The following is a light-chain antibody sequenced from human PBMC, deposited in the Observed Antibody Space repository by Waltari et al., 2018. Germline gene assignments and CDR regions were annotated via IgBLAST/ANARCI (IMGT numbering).Light chain of an antibody. J-gene: IGLJ1*01. CDR2: EDT. CDR3: YSSDSTGLRV. Sequence: SYELTQTPSVSVSPGQTARITCSGHELPRKYAYWFQQKSGQAPRRVIDEDTKRPSGIPERFSGSRSGTVATLTITGDQVDDEADYYCYSSDSTGLRVFGGGTTVVVL. V-gene: IGLV3-10*01. CDR1: ELPRKY.